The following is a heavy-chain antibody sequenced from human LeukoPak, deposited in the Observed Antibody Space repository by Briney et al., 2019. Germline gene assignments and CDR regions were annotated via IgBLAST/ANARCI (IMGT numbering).Heavy chain of an antibody. D-gene: IGHD1-1*01. CDR3: ARATTYYFDY. J-gene: IGHJ4*02. Sequence: GGSLRLSCAASGFTFNRYNMNWVRRAPGKGLEWVSSISTSSSYIYYADSVRGRFTISRDNAKNSLYLQMNSLRAEDTAVYSCARATTYYFDYWGQGTLVTVSS. CDR2: ISTSSSYI. CDR1: GFTFNRYN. V-gene: IGHV3-21*01.